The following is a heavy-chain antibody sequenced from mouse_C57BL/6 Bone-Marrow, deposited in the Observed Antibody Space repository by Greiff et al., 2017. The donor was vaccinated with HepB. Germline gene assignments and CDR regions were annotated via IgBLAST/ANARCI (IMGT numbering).Heavy chain of an antibody. CDR2: LEPAIGNT. J-gene: IGHJ2*01. CDR3: AWHDGYYRCYFDY. V-gene: IGHV14-3*01. D-gene: IGHD2-3*01. Sequence: EVQLQQSVAELVRPGASVKLSCTVSGFNIKNTYMHWVKQRPEQGLEWIGRLEPAIGNTKYASKFPGKATLTADTSSNTAYLQLSSLTSEDAAIYYYAWHDGYYRCYFDYWGQGTTLTVSS. CDR1: GFNIKNTY.